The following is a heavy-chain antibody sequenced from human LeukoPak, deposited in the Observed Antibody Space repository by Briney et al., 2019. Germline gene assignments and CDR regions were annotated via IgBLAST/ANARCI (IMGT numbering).Heavy chain of an antibody. J-gene: IGHJ4*02. CDR2: ISDSGNT. CDR3: ARGEKVPDYFDY. CDR1: GGTIRSRSYY. V-gene: IGHV4-39*01. Sequence: SETLSLTCTVSGGTIRSRSYYWGWMRQPPGKGLDWIGKISDSGNTYYSPSLRSRVTISIDMSKNQFSLKLSSVTATDTAVYYCARGEKVPDYFDYWGQGTLVTVSS. D-gene: IGHD3-16*01.